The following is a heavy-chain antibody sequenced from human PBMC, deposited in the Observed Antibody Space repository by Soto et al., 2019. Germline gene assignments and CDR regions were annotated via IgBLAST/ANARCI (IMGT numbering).Heavy chain of an antibody. CDR2: IYWDDDK. J-gene: IGHJ6*02. CDR3: AHTQLYSSSWSQDYYYGMDV. D-gene: IGHD6-13*01. V-gene: IGHV2-5*02. CDR1: GFSLSTSAVG. Sequence: GSGPTLVNPTQTLTLTCTFSGFSLSTSAVGVGWIRQPPGKALEWLALIYWDDDKRYSPSLKSRLTITKDTSKNQVVLTMTNMDPVDTATYYCAHTQLYSSSWSQDYYYGMDVWGQGTTVTVSS.